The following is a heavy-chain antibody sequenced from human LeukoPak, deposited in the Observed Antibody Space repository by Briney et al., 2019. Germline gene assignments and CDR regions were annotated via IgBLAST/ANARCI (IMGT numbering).Heavy chain of an antibody. V-gene: IGHV3-53*01. CDR2: IYSDGST. D-gene: IGHD1-26*01. CDR1: GFTVSSYY. Sequence: PGGSLRLSCAASGFTVSSYYMSWVRQAPGKGLEWVSIIYSDGSTYYADSVKGRFTISRDNSKNALYLQMNSLRAEDTAVYYCARIYSGSHYSWGQGTLVTVSS. CDR3: ARIYSGSHYS. J-gene: IGHJ4*02.